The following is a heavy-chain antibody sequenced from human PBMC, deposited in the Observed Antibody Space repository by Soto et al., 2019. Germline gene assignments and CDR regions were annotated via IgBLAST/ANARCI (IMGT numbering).Heavy chain of an antibody. Sequence: SETLSLTCTVSGVPISTDDYYWTWIRQPPGKGLEWIGYIYYSGSTYYNWSLKSRVTISVDTSKNQFSLKLSSVTAADTAVYYCARGTLNVLRFLEWSYATGMDVWGQGTTVTVSS. CDR3: ARGTLNVLRFLEWSYATGMDV. J-gene: IGHJ6*02. D-gene: IGHD3-3*01. CDR2: IYYSGST. CDR1: GVPISTDDYY. V-gene: IGHV4-30-4*01.